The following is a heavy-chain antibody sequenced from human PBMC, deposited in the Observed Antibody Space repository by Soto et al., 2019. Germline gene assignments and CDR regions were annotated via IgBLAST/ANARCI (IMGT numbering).Heavy chain of an antibody. D-gene: IGHD4-17*01. CDR1: GFTFNTYG. V-gene: IGHV3-33*06. J-gene: IGHJ4*02. Sequence: QVQLVESGGGVVQPGTSLRLSCAASGFTFNTYGMHWVRQAPGKGLEWVAVIWYDGNNKYYADSVKGRFTISRDNSKNTLGLQIDSLRTEDTAVYYRAKDLLPATITTVGDWGQGTLVTVSS. CDR3: AKDLLPATITTVGD. CDR2: IWYDGNNK.